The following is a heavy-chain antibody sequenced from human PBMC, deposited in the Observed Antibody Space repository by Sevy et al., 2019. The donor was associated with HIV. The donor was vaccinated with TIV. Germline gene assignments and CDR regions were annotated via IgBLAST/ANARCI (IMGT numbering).Heavy chain of an antibody. D-gene: IGHD3-10*01. CDR2: IFGSGIT. CDR1: GDAISDYH. V-gene: IGHV4-4*07. J-gene: IGHJ6*02. CDR3: AGGGDMIRGVIGSEYAFFHMDV. Sequence: SETLSLTCSVSGDAISDYHWTWLRQPAGKGLEWIGHIFGSGITRFNPSLKTRVTMSADRWKNQFSVMLTSATTADTAVYYCAGGGDMIRGVIGSEYAFFHMDVWGPGTTVTVSS.